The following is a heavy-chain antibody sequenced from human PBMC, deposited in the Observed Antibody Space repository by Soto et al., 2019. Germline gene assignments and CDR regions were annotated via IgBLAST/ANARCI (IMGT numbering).Heavy chain of an antibody. CDR2: IYNGGTT. J-gene: IGHJ4*02. V-gene: IGHV4-59*08. Sequence: PSETLSLTCTVSGGSISSYYWSWIRQPPGKGLEWIGYIYNGGTTNYNPSLKSRVTISVDTSKNQFSLKLSSVTAADTAVYYCASLSYVVKTLYYFDYWGQGTLVTVSS. D-gene: IGHD3-16*01. CDR3: ASLSYVVKTLYYFDY. CDR1: GGSISSYY.